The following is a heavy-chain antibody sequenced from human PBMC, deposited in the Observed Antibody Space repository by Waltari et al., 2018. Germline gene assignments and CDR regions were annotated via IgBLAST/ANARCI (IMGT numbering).Heavy chain of an antibody. CDR2: IIPIVGTA. Sequence: QVQLVQSGAEVKKPGSSVKVSCKASDGTFSRYAIRWVRQAPGQGLEWMGGIIPIVGTANYAQKFQGRVTITADESTSTAYMELISLRSEDTAVYYCARGTYDFWSGYYMGYWGQGTLVTVSS. D-gene: IGHD3-3*01. J-gene: IGHJ4*02. CDR1: DGTFSRYA. V-gene: IGHV1-69*13. CDR3: ARGTYDFWSGYYMGY.